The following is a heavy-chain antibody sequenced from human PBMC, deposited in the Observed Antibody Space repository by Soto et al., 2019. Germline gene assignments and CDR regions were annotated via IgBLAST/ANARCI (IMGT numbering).Heavy chain of an antibody. CDR1: GYTFTNFG. CDR3: ARVIPGVEAWFDP. D-gene: IGHD2-2*01. Sequence: ASVKVSCKASGYTFTNFGVTWVRRAPGQGLEWMGWISAYTDTPNYAQKFQGRVTMTIDTSTSTAYMDLRSLTSDDTAVYYCARVIPGVEAWFDPYGQGPLVTVSS. J-gene: IGHJ5*02. CDR2: ISAYTDTP. V-gene: IGHV1-18*01.